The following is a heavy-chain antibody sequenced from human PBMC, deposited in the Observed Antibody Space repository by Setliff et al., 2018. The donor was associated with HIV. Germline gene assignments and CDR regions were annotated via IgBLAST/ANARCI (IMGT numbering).Heavy chain of an antibody. CDR2: IQYGDIS. J-gene: IGHJ3*01. D-gene: IGHD3-22*01. V-gene: IGHV4-59*01. CDR1: GGSISNYY. CDR3: ARSGYTSGFYWVFGAFGV. Sequence: PSETLSLTCTVSGGSISNYYWTWIRQPTGKGPEWIASIQYGDISHYNPSLQSRVTISVDTSTKQFSLYLSSVNETDTAVYYCARSGYTSGFYWVFGAFGVWGQGKLVTVSS.